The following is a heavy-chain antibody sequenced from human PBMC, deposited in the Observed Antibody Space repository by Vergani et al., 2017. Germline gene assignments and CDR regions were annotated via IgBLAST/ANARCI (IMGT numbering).Heavy chain of an antibody. Sequence: QVQLQESGPGLVKPSQTLSLTCSVSGDSISSGVYYWNWIRQHPGKGLEWIGYIYSTGSTHHNPSLRRRINMSVDTSKNQFSLKLNSVTAADTAMYYCARMWGYDRGDAFRIGYFDSWGPGILVTVSS. V-gene: IGHV4-31*03. D-gene: IGHD3-22*01. CDR2: IYSTGST. CDR3: ARMWGYDRGDAFRIGYFDS. CDR1: GDSISSGVYY. J-gene: IGHJ4*02.